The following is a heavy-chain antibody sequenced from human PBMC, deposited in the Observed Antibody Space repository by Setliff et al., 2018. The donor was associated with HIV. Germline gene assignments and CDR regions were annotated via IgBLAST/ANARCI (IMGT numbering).Heavy chain of an antibody. CDR1: GDSITSSSYY. CDR3: ARHPLSRRRRATVTTVGAFDI. CDR2: IYYTGST. Sequence: SETLSLTCTVSGDSITSSSYYWGWIRQPPGKGLEWIGSIYYTGSTSYNPSLTSRVSISVDTSTSQFSLKLISVTAADTAVYYCARHPLSRRRRATVTTVGAFDIWGQGTKVTVSS. V-gene: IGHV4-39*01. D-gene: IGHD4-17*01. J-gene: IGHJ3*02.